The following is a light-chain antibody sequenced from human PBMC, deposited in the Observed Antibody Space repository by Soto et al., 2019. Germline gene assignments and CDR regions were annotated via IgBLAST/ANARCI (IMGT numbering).Light chain of an antibody. CDR2: SQN. CDR1: ISNTGSNA. Sequence: SALTQPPSSSGAPGLRVTIPCSGSISNTGSNAVNWYQHLPGTAPKLLIYSQNQRPSGVPDRFSGSKSGTSASLAINGLQSEDETDYYCATCDDSRSAQGVFGTGTKVTVL. CDR3: ATCDDSRSAQGV. V-gene: IGLV1-44*01. J-gene: IGLJ1*01.